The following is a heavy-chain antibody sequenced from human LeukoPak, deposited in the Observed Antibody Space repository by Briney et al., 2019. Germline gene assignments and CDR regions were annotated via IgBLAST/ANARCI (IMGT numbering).Heavy chain of an antibody. Sequence: LVKVSCKASGGAFSDYTFNWVRQAPGQGLEWMGKIIPILGIANFAQRFQGRVTITADKSTSTAFMELSSLTSEDTAVYYCARADKYSYGYCDYWGQGTLVTVSS. D-gene: IGHD5-18*01. CDR1: GGAFSDYT. V-gene: IGHV1-69*02. CDR2: IIPILGIA. CDR3: ARADKYSYGYCDY. J-gene: IGHJ4*02.